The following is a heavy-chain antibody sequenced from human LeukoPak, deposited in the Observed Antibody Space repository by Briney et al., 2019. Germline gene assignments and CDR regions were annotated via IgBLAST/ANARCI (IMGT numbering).Heavy chain of an antibody. D-gene: IGHD2-2*01. CDR3: ASGTIVPAAYYYYMDV. CDR2: IYTSGST. Sequence: SETLSLTCTVSGGSISSYYWSWIRQPAGKGLEWIGRIYTSGSTNYNPSLKSRVIMSVDTSKNQFSLKLSSVTAADTAVYYCASGTIVPAAYYYYMDVWGKGTTVTVSS. J-gene: IGHJ6*03. V-gene: IGHV4-4*07. CDR1: GGSISSYY.